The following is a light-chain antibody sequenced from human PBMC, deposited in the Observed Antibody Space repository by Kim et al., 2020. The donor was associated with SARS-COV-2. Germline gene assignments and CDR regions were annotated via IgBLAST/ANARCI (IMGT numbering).Light chain of an antibody. CDR1: SSDVGGYNY. Sequence: QSALTQPPSASGSPGQSVTISCTGTSSDVGGYNYVSWYQQHPGKAPKLMIYEVSNRPSGVPDRFSGSKSGNTASLTISGLQAEDEADYYCSSYAGSNNVFGTGTQVTVL. CDR2: EVS. V-gene: IGLV2-8*01. CDR3: SSYAGSNNV. J-gene: IGLJ1*01.